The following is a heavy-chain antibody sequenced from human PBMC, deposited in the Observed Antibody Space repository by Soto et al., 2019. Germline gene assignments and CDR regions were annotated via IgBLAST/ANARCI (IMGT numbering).Heavy chain of an antibody. CDR2: INHSGST. CDR3: ARTLGPGYSSGWYSTVYYYGMDV. D-gene: IGHD6-19*01. CDR1: GGSFSGYY. V-gene: IGHV4-34*01. J-gene: IGHJ6*02. Sequence: SETLYLTCAVYGGSFSGYYWSWIRQPPGKGLEWIGEINHSGSTNYNPSLKSRVTISVDTSKNQFSLKLSSVTAADTAVYYCARTLGPGYSSGWYSTVYYYGMDVWGQGTTVTVS.